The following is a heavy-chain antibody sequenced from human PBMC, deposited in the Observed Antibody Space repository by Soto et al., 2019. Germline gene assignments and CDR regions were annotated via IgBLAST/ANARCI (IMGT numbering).Heavy chain of an antibody. CDR1: GYTFTSYD. J-gene: IGHJ6*02. Sequence: QVQLVQSGAEVKKPGASVKVSCKASGYTFTSYDINWVRQATGQGVEWMGWMNPNSGNTGYAQEXXXXXXXXXXXXXXXXXXXXXXXXSEXXXXXXCARGDNFYYGMDVWGQGTTVTV. V-gene: IGHV1-8*01. CDR3: ARGDNFYYGMDV. CDR2: MNPNSGNT. D-gene: IGHD3-9*01.